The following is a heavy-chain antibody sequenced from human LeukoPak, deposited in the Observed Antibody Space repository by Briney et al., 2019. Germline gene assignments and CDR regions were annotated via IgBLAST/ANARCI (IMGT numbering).Heavy chain of an antibody. Sequence: GGSLRLSCAAYGFTFSSYGMHWVRRVPGKGLEWVAFIRYDGSNKYYADSVKGRFTISRDNSKNTLYLQMNSLRAEDTAVYYCAKDPTPSSSAPPRGGQGTLVTVSS. V-gene: IGHV3-30*02. D-gene: IGHD6-6*01. CDR3: AKDPTPSSSAPPR. CDR2: IRYDGSNK. J-gene: IGHJ4*02. CDR1: GFTFSSYG.